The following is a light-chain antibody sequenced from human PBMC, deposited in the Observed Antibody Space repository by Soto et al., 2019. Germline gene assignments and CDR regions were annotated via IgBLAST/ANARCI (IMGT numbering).Light chain of an antibody. V-gene: IGLV2-11*01. CDR3: CSYAGNSWV. CDR1: NSDVGNYNY. CDR2: DVD. J-gene: IGLJ2*01. Sequence: QSALTQPRSVSGSPGQSVTISCTGTNSDVGNYNYVSWYQQHPGKAPKLIIFDVDKRPSGVPDRFSGSKSGNTASLTISGLQAEDEADYYCCSYAGNSWVFGGGTKLTVL.